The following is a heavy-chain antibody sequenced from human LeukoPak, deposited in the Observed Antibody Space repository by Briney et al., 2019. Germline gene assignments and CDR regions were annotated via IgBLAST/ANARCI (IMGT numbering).Heavy chain of an antibody. Sequence: PSETLSLTCAVSGYSISSGYYWGWIRPPPGKGLEWIGSIYHSGSTYYNPSLKSRVTISVDTSKNQFSLKLSSVTAADTAVYYCARVVVQLGDWFDPWGQGTLVTVSS. CDR3: ARVVVQLGDWFDP. CDR2: IYHSGST. V-gene: IGHV4-38-2*01. CDR1: GYSISSGYY. D-gene: IGHD1-1*01. J-gene: IGHJ5*02.